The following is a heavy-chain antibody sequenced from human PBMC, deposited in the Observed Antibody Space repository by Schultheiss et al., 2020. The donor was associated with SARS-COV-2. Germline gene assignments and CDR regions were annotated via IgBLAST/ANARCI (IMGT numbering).Heavy chain of an antibody. CDR2: MNPNSGNT. CDR3: ARGFYDSSGYYMPDY. Sequence: ASVKVSCKASGYTFTSYGISWVRQATGQGLEWMGWMNPNSGNTGYAQKFQGRVTMTRNTSISTAYMELSSLRSEDTAVYYCARGFYDSSGYYMPDYWGQGTLVTVAS. V-gene: IGHV1-8*02. D-gene: IGHD3-22*01. CDR1: GYTFTSYG. J-gene: IGHJ4*02.